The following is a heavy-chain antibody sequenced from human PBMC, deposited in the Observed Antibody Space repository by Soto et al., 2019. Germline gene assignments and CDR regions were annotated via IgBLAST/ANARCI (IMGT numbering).Heavy chain of an antibody. V-gene: IGHV3-48*02. CDR2: ISVGGGSI. Sequence: EVQLVESWGGLVQPGGALRVSCVASGFTFSSYALNWVRQAPGKGLEWVSYISVGGGSICYADSVKGRFTISRGDAPNSLYLQMNSLRDEDTAVYCCVRDHRWAFDFWGQGTMVTVSS. CDR3: VRDHRWAFDF. J-gene: IGHJ3*01. CDR1: GFTFSSYA. D-gene: IGHD2-15*01.